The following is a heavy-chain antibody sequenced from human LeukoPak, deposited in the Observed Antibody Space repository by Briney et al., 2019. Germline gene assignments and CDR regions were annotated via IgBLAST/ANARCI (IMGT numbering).Heavy chain of an antibody. Sequence: SGTLSLTCDVSDDDIRMYNWWSWVRQSPGKGLEWIGEMSRAGYSNFNPSLRSRATISIDMSGSAVSLTLTSVTAADTAVYFCATRNADSFYFDYWGRGTLVTVSS. CDR2: MSRAGYS. V-gene: IGHV4-4*02. D-gene: IGHD4-17*01. CDR1: DDDIRMYNW. CDR3: ATRNADSFYFDY. J-gene: IGHJ4*02.